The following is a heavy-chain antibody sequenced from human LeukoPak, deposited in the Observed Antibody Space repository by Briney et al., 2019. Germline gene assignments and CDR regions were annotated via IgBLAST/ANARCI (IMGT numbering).Heavy chain of an antibody. CDR3: ARLDNSYGSDPFDV. D-gene: IGHD5-18*01. CDR2: IYPAYSES. Sequence: GESLKISCKGSGYSFTNYWIGWVRLMPGKGLEWLGIIYPAYSESKYSPSFQGQVATSADQAISTAYLQWSSLKASDTAMYYCARLDNSYGSDPFDVWGQGTMVTVSS. V-gene: IGHV5-51*01. CDR1: GYSFTNYW. J-gene: IGHJ3*01.